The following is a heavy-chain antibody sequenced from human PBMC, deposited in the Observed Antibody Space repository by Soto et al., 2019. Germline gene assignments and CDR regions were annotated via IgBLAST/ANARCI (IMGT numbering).Heavy chain of an antibody. V-gene: IGHV4-34*01. Sequence: SETLSLTCAVYGGSFSGYYWSWIRQPPGKGLEWIGEINHSGSTNYNPSLKSRVTISVDTSKNQFSLKLSSVTAADTAVYYCARNLPYYYGSGRYYYYYYYMDVWGKGTTVTVSS. D-gene: IGHD3-10*01. CDR3: ARNLPYYYGSGRYYYYYYYMDV. CDR1: GGSFSGYY. CDR2: INHSGST. J-gene: IGHJ6*03.